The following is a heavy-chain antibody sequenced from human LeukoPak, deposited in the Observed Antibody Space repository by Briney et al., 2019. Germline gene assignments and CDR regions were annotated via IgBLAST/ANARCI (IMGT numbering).Heavy chain of an antibody. CDR1: GFTFSGYE. V-gene: IGHV3-48*03. J-gene: IGHJ2*01. CDR3: ARKADRLGAVGRDRYFDL. CDR2: ISVNDGAM. D-gene: IGHD6-13*01. Sequence: PGGSLRLSCTASGFTFSGYEMTWARQAPGKGLEWMSYISVNDGAMHYADSVRGRFTTSRDDAKNSLYLHMNSLRVEDTAIYYCARKADRLGAVGRDRYFDLWGRGTLITVSS.